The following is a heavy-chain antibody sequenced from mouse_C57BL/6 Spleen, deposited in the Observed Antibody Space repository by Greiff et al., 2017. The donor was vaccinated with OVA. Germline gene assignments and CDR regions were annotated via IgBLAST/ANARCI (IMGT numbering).Heavy chain of an antibody. D-gene: IGHD4-1*01. Sequence: QVQLKQSGAELARPGASVKLCKASGYTFTSYGISWVKQRTGQGLEWIGEIYPRSGNTYYNEKFKGKATLTADKSSSTAYMELRSLTSEDSAVYFCARVNWDYWGQGTTLTVSS. CDR3: ARVNWDY. J-gene: IGHJ2*01. V-gene: IGHV1-81*01. CDR1: GYTFTSYG. CDR2: IYPRSGNT.